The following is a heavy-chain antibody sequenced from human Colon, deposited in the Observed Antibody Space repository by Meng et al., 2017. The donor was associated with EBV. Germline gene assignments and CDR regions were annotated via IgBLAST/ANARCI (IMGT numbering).Heavy chain of an antibody. V-gene: IGHV4-4*02. Sequence: GRLCESGPGLVGPSGTLSLTFAASGGSISTSDWWSWVRQPPGKGLEWIGEIYRGGGTNYNPSFKSRVTISVDTSNNHFSLKLSYVTAADTAVYYCARVRVIPAAVGFDYWGQGTLVTVSS. D-gene: IGHD2-2*01. J-gene: IGHJ4*02. CDR2: IYRGGGT. CDR3: ARVRVIPAAVGFDY. CDR1: GGSISTSDW.